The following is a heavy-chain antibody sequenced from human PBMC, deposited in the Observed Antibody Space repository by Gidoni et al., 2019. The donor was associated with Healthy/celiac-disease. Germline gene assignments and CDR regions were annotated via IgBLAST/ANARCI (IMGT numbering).Heavy chain of an antibody. CDR1: GGTFSSYA. CDR2: IIPILGIA. J-gene: IGHJ5*02. D-gene: IGHD6-6*01. V-gene: IGHV1-69*17. Sequence: QVQLVQSGAEVKKPGSSVKVSCKASGGTFSSYAISWVRQAPGQGLEWMGGIIPILGIANDAQKCQGRVTITADKSTSTAYMELSSLRSEDTAVYYWARKYSSSSGWFDPWGQGTLVTVSS. CDR3: ARKYSSSSGWFDP.